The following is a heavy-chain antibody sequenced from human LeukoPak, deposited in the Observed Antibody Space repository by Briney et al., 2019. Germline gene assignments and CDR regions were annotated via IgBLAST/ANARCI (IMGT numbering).Heavy chain of an antibody. D-gene: IGHD3-3*01. CDR2: ISSSSYI. CDR1: GFTFSSYS. Sequence: GGSLRLSCAASGFTFSSYSMNWVRQAPGKGLEWVSSISSSSYIYYADSVKGRFTISRDNAKNSLYLQMNSLRAEDTAVYYCARVAVHDYDFWSGYSYYFDYWGQGTLVTVSS. CDR3: ARVAVHDYDFWSGYSYYFDY. V-gene: IGHV3-21*01. J-gene: IGHJ4*02.